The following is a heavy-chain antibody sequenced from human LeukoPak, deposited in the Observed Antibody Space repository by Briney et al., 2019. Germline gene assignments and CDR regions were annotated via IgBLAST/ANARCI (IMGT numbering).Heavy chain of an antibody. J-gene: IGHJ4*02. V-gene: IGHV4-38-2*02. CDR2: ICHSGST. CDR3: AREGILGYCSGGSCQNYFDY. Sequence: PSETLSLTCTVSGYSISSGYYWGWIRQPPGKGLEWIGSICHSGSTNYNPSLKSRVTISVDTSKNQFSLKLSSVTAADTAVYYCAREGILGYCSGGSCQNYFDYWGQGTLVTVSS. D-gene: IGHD2-15*01. CDR1: GYSISSGYY.